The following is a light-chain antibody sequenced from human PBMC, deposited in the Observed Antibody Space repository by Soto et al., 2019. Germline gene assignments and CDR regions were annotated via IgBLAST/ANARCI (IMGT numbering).Light chain of an antibody. CDR1: QSVSSY. Sequence: EIVLTQSPATLSLSPGERATLSCRASQSVSSYLTWYQQKPGQAPRLLIYDASKKATDIPARFSGSGSGTDFTLTISSLEPAEFAGSYCQQRSNWPWTVGQGTNVEIK. J-gene: IGKJ1*01. CDR3: QQRSNWPWT. V-gene: IGKV3-11*01. CDR2: DAS.